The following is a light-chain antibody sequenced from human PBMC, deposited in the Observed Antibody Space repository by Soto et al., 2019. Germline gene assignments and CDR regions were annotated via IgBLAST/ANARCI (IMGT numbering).Light chain of an antibody. CDR1: QDISNH. CDR2: DAS. J-gene: IGKJ5*01. CDR3: QKYDSFPIN. V-gene: IGKV1-33*01. Sequence: DIQITQSPSSLSASVGDRVTITCQASQDISNHLNWYQQKPGKAPRLLIYDASNLETGVPSRFSGSGSGTDFTVTISSLQPEDIATYYCQKYDSFPINFGQGTRLEIK.